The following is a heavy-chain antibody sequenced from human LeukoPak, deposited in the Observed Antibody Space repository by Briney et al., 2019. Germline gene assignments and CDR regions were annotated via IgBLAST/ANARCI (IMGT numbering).Heavy chain of an antibody. Sequence: SQTLSLTCAVSGGPISSGGYSWSWIRQPPGKGLEWIGYIYHSGSTYYNPSLKSRVTISVDRSKNQFSLKLSSVTAADTAVYYCAREGYDILTGIGYFDLWGRGTLVTVSS. CDR3: AREGYDILTGIGYFDL. CDR2: IYHSGST. D-gene: IGHD3-9*01. J-gene: IGHJ2*01. V-gene: IGHV4-30-2*01. CDR1: GGPISSGGYS.